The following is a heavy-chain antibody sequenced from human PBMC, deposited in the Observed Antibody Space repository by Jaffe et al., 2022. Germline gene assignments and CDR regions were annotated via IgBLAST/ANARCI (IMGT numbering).Heavy chain of an antibody. CDR1: GGSISSSSYY. Sequence: QLQLQESGPGLVKPSETLSLTCTVSGGSISSSSYYWGWIRQPPGKGLEWIGSIYYSGSTYYNPSLKSRVTISVDTSKNQFSLKLSSVTAADTAVYYCARLWLAPPLNIVVVPAAIVMSRFDPWGQGTLVTVSS. J-gene: IGHJ5*02. V-gene: IGHV4-39*01. D-gene: IGHD2-2*02. CDR3: ARLWLAPPLNIVVVPAAIVMSRFDP. CDR2: IYYSGST.